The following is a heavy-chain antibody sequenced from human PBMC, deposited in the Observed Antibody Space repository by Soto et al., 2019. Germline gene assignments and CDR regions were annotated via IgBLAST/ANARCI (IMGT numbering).Heavy chain of an antibody. CDR3: ARDPYLGDHKY. CDR1: GYTFTTYG. CDR2: ISAYSGKT. J-gene: IGHJ4*02. V-gene: IGHV1-18*01. D-gene: IGHD3-16*01. Sequence: QVQLVQSGGEVKKPGASVKVSCKTSGYTFTTYGISWVRQAPGQGLEWVGWISAYSGKTHYAQKFQGKVTMTTDTSTNTAYLELRSLRSDDTAVYYFARDPYLGDHKYWGQGTLVTVSS.